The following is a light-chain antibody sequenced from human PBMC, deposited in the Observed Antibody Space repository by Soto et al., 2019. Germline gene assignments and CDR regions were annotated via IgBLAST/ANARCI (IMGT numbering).Light chain of an antibody. V-gene: IGKV3-15*01. CDR3: QQYNSWPGT. CDR2: GAS. J-gene: IGKJ1*01. CDR1: QSITTN. Sequence: IVMTQSPATLSVSPGERVTLSCRASQSITTNLAWYQRKPGQAPRLLINGASTRATGVPARFSGSGSGTQFTLTISSLLSEDFGTYYCQQYNSWPGTFGQGTKVEIK.